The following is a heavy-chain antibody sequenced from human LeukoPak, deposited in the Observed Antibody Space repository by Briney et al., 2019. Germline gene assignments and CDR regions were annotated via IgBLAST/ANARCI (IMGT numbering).Heavy chain of an antibody. D-gene: IGHD5-12*01. CDR3: AKGTVDIVATSYFDY. J-gene: IGHJ4*02. Sequence: GGSLRLSCAASGFTFSSYSMNWVRQAPGKGLEWVSSISSSSYIYYADSVKGRFTISRDNSKNTLYLQMNSLRAEDTAVYYCAKGTVDIVATSYFDYWGQGTLVTVSS. CDR1: GFTFSSYS. CDR2: ISSSSYI. V-gene: IGHV3-21*04.